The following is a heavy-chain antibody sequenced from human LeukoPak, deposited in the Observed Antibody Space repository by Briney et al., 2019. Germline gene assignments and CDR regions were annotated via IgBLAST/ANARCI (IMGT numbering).Heavy chain of an antibody. V-gene: IGHV4-34*01. Sequence: SETLSLTCAVYGGSFSGYYWSWIRQPPGKGLEWIGEINHSGSTNYNPSLKSRVTISVDTSKNQFSLKLSSVTAADTAVYYCAREVKGGYSGYEAPYMDVWGKGTTVTVSS. J-gene: IGHJ6*03. CDR2: INHSGST. D-gene: IGHD5-12*01. CDR3: AREVKGGYSGYEAPYMDV. CDR1: GGSFSGYY.